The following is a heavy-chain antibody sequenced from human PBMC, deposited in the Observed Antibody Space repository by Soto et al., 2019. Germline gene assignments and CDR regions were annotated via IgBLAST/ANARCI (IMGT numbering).Heavy chain of an antibody. CDR1: GCTFSSYA. V-gene: IGHV1-69*01. CDR3: ARSQGSSTSLEIYYYYYYGMDV. Sequence: QVQLVQSGAEVKKPGSSMKVSSKASGCTFSSYAISWVRQAPGQGLEWMGGIIPISGTANYAQKFQGRVTITADESTSTAYMELSSLRSEDTAVYYCARSQGSSTSLEIYYYYYYGMDVCGQGTTVTVSS. CDR2: IIPISGTA. D-gene: IGHD2-2*01. J-gene: IGHJ6*02.